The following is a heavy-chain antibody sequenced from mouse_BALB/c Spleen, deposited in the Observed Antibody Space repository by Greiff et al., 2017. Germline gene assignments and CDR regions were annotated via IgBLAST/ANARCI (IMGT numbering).Heavy chain of an antibody. D-gene: IGHD2-1*01. Sequence: EVQLQQSGPGLVKPSQSLSLTCTVTGYSITSDYAWNWIRQFPGNKLEWMGYISYSGSTSYNPSLKSRISITRDTSKNQFFLQLNSVTTEDTATYYCARKGNYYAMDYWGQGTSVTVSS. CDR3: ARKGNYYAMDY. V-gene: IGHV3-2*02. CDR1: GYSITSDYA. J-gene: IGHJ4*01. CDR2: ISYSGST.